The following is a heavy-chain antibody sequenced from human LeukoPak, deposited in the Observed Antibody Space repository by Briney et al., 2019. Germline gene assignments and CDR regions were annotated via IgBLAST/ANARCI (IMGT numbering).Heavy chain of an antibody. CDR3: AGDRGGYSSGWYYFDY. Sequence: GGSLSLSCAASGFTFSSYWMSWVRQAPGQGLEWVANIKQGGSEKYYVDSVKGRFTISRDNAKNSLYLQMNGLRAEDTAVYYCAGDRGGYSSGWYYFDYWGEGSLVTVSS. CDR1: GFTFSSYW. D-gene: IGHD6-19*01. J-gene: IGHJ4*02. CDR2: IKQGGSEK. V-gene: IGHV3-7*01.